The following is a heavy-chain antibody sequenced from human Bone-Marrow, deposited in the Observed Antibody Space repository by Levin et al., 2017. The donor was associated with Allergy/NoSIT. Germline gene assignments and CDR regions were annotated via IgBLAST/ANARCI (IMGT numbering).Heavy chain of an antibody. Sequence: GGSLRLSCRASGYTFTFYGISWVRQAPGQGLEWMGWISPYNGDTNYAQKLQGRVTMTTDTSTNIAYLELRSLRSDDTAVYYCARENAGPSDLWSGYRGFDYWGQGTLVTVSS. CDR1: GYTFTFYG. CDR3: ARENAGPSDLWSGYRGFDY. J-gene: IGHJ4*02. D-gene: IGHD3-3*01. V-gene: IGHV1-18*01. CDR2: ISPYNGDT.